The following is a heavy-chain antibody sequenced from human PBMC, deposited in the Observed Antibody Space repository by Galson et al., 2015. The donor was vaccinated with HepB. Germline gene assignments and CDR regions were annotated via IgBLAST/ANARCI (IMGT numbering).Heavy chain of an antibody. CDR1: GFTFSSYA. CDR3: ANLVGAISDYFDY. D-gene: IGHD1-26*01. V-gene: IGHV3-30-3*01. CDR2: ISYDGSNK. Sequence: SLRLSCAASGFTFSSYAMHWVRQAPGKGLEWVAVISYDGSNKYYADSVKGRFTISRDNSKNTLYLQMNSLRAEDTAVYYCANLVGAISDYFDYWGQGTLVTVSS. J-gene: IGHJ4*02.